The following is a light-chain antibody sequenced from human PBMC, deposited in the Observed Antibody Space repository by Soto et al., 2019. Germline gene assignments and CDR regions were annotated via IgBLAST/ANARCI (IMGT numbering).Light chain of an antibody. Sequence: DIVMTQSPDSLAVSLGERATINCKSSQSVLYSSNNKNYLAWYQQKPGQPPKLLIYWASTRESGVPDRFSGSGSGTDFTLSISSLQAEDVPVYYCHQYYSTPPFGQGTKLEIK. V-gene: IGKV4-1*01. CDR3: HQYYSTPP. CDR2: WAS. J-gene: IGKJ2*01. CDR1: QSVLYSSNNKNY.